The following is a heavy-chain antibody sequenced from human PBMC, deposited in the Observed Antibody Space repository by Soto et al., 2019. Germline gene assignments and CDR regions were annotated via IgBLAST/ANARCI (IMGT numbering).Heavy chain of an antibody. J-gene: IGHJ2*01. D-gene: IGHD4-17*01. CDR3: AKRTVGWYFDL. CDR2: ISGSGGST. V-gene: IGHV3-23*01. Sequence: VQLLESGGGLVQPGGSLRLSCAASGFNFSSYAMTWVRQTPGKGLEWVSVISGSGGSTYYADAVKGRFTISRDNSKNTLYLQMNSLRAEDTAVYYCAKRTVGWYFDLWGRGTLVTVSS. CDR1: GFNFSSYA.